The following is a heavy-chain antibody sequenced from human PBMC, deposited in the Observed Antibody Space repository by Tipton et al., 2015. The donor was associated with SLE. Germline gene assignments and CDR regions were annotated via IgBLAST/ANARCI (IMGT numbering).Heavy chain of an antibody. J-gene: IGHJ6*02. CDR3: ARTDYGDYGGYYYYGMDV. CDR1: GGSISSYY. CDR2: IYYSGST. D-gene: IGHD4-17*01. V-gene: IGHV4-59*01. Sequence: LRLSCTVSGGSISSYYWSWIRQPPEKGLEWIGYIYYSGSTNYNPSLKSRVTISVDTSKNQFSLKLSSVTAADTAVYYCARTDYGDYGGYYYYGMDVWGQGTTVTVSS.